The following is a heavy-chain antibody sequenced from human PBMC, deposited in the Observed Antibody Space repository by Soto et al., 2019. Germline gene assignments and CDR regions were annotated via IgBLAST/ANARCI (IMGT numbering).Heavy chain of an antibody. V-gene: IGHV4-4*07. J-gene: IGHJ4*02. CDR1: GGSISSYY. Sequence: QVQLQESGPGLVKPSETLSLTCTVSGGSISSYYWSWIRQPAGKGLEWIGRIYTSGSTNYNPSLTGRVPMSVATSKTQFSLKLSSVTAADTAVYYCAREGPDIGVVVAAPSFDYWGQGTLVTVSS. D-gene: IGHD2-15*01. CDR3: AREGPDIGVVVAAPSFDY. CDR2: IYTSGST.